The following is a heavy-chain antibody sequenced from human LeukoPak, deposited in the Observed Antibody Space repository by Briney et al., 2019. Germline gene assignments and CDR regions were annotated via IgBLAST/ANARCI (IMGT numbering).Heavy chain of an antibody. CDR1: GCSISSYH. CDR2: IYSSGST. CDR3: ARQIVVAGKAGFDY. V-gene: IGHV4-4*07. D-gene: IGHD6-19*01. J-gene: IGHJ4*02. Sequence: PSETLSLTCTVSGCSISSYHGSWIRQPAGEGLEWIGRIYSSGSTNYNPSLKRRVTLSVDTSKHQFSLRVSSVTAADTPVYSCARQIVVAGKAGFDYWGQGTPVTVSS.